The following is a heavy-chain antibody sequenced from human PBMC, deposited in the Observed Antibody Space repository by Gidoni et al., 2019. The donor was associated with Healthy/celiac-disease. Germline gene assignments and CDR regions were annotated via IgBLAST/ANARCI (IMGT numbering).Heavy chain of an antibody. V-gene: IGHV3-48*03. D-gene: IGHD6-6*01. Sequence: EVQLVESGGGLVQPGGSLRLSCAASGFTFSSYEMNWVRQAQGKGLEGVSYISSRGSTIYYADSVKGRFTISRDNAKNSLYLKMNSLRAEDTALYYCARDWGSSFDFWGQGTLVTVSS. CDR1: GFTFSSYE. J-gene: IGHJ4*02. CDR2: ISSRGSTI. CDR3: ARDWGSSFDF.